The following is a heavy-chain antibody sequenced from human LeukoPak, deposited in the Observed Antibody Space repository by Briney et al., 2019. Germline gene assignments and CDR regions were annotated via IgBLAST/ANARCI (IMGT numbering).Heavy chain of an antibody. V-gene: IGHV1-2*02. CDR2: INPNSGDT. J-gene: IGHJ4*02. D-gene: IGHD1-7*01. CDR3: ARGEEDYNWNYAEPFDY. CDR1: GYTFTGYY. Sequence: ASVKVSCKASGYTFTGYYMHWVRQAPGQGLEWMGWINPNSGDTNCAQKFQGRVTMTRDTSISTAYMELSRLRSDDTALYYCARGEEDYNWNYAEPFDYWGQGTLVTVSS.